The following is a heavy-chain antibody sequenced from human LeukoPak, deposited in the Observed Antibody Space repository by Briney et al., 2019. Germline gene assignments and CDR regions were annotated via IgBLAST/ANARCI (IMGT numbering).Heavy chain of an antibody. Sequence: ASVKVSCKASGYTFTNFYMHWVSQAPGQGLEWMGIINPGGGSTTYAQTFQGRVTMTRDTSTSTVYMELSSLRSEDTAVYYCARDGSSSWYEGWFDPWGQGTLVTVSS. CDR3: ARDGSSSWYEGWFDP. CDR2: INPGGGST. V-gene: IGHV1-46*01. D-gene: IGHD6-13*01. CDR1: GYTFTNFY. J-gene: IGHJ5*02.